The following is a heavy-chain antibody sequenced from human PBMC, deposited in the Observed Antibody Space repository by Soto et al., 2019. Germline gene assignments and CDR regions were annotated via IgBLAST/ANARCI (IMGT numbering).Heavy chain of an antibody. J-gene: IGHJ6*02. CDR1: GGSISSGDYY. CDR3: ARDRCSSTSCYSSYYYGMDV. CDR2: IYYSGST. Sequence: PSETLSLTCTVSGGSISSGDYYWSWIRQPPGKALEWIGYIYYSGSTYYNPSLKSRVTISVDTSKNQFSLKLSSVTAADTAVYYCARDRCSSTSCYSSYYYGMDVWGQGTTVTVSS. V-gene: IGHV4-30-4*01. D-gene: IGHD2-2*02.